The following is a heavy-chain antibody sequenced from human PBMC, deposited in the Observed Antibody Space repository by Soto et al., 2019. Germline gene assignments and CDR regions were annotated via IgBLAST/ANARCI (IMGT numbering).Heavy chain of an antibody. CDR2: INHSGST. Sequence: PSETLSLTCAVYGGSFSGYYWSWIRQPPGKGLEWIGEINHSGSTNYNPSLKSRVTISVDTSKNQFSLKLSSVTAADTAVYYCVREEGGGYDHRWFDPWGQGTLVTVSS. V-gene: IGHV4-34*01. J-gene: IGHJ5*02. D-gene: IGHD5-12*01. CDR3: VREEGGGYDHRWFDP. CDR1: GGSFSGYY.